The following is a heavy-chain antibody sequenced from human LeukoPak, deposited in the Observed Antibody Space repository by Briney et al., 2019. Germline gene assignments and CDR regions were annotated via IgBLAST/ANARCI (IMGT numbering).Heavy chain of an antibody. CDR2: IWYDGSDE. CDR3: ARGVVGLYAGFDY. D-gene: IGHD2-15*01. J-gene: IGHJ4*02. V-gene: IGHV3-33*01. Sequence: GRPLRLSCVASGFTFSTYAMHWVRQAPGRGLEWVAFIWYDGSDEYYADSVKGRFTISRDNSKNTLYLQMNSLRAEDTAVYYCARGVVGLYAGFDYWGQGTLVTVSS. CDR1: GFTFSTYA.